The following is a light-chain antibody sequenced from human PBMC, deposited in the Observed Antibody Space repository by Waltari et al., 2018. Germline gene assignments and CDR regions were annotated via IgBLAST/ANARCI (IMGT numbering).Light chain of an antibody. V-gene: IGLV1-40*01. CDR3: QSYDSSLSGYV. J-gene: IGLJ1*01. CDR2: GNS. Sequence: QSVLTQPPSVSGAPGQRVSISCTGSSSNIGAGYDGPWYQQLPGPAPKLLIYGNSNRPSGVPDRFSGSKSGTSASLAITGLQAEDEADYYCQSYDSSLSGYVFGTGTKVTVL. CDR1: SSNIGAGYD.